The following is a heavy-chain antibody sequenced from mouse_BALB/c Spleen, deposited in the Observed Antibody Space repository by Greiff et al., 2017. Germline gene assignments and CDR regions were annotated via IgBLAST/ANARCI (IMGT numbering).Heavy chain of an antibody. V-gene: IGHV1-87*01. Sequence: VQLKESGAELARPGASVKLSCKASGYTFTSYWMQWVKQRPGQGLEWIGAIYPGDGDTRYTQKFKGKATLTADKSSSTAYMQLSSLASEDSAVYYCARPYDGGYAMDYWGQGTSVTVSS. CDR3: ARPYDGGYAMDY. J-gene: IGHJ4*01. D-gene: IGHD2-12*01. CDR2: IYPGDGDT. CDR1: GYTFTSYW.